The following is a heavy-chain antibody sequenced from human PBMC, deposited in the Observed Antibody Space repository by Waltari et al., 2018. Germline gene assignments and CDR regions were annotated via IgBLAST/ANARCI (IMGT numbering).Heavy chain of an antibody. CDR3: AKDRLGITMVRGVIGY. J-gene: IGHJ4*02. D-gene: IGHD3-10*01. V-gene: IGHV3-23*03. Sequence: EVQLLESGGGLVQPGGSLRLSCAASGFTFSSYAMSWVRQAPGKGLEWVSVIYSGGSTYYADSVKGRFTISRDNSKNTLYLQMNSLRAEDTAVYYCAKDRLGITMVRGVIGYWGQGTLVTVSS. CDR2: IYSGGST. CDR1: GFTFSSYA.